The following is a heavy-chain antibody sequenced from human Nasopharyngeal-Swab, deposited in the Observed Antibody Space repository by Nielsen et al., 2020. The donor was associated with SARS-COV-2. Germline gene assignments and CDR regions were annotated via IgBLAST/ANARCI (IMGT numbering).Heavy chain of an antibody. CDR3: AAAHSGYDGENWFDP. V-gene: IGHV1-58*01. CDR2: IVVGSGNT. Sequence: SVKVSCKASGFTFTSSAVQWVRQARGQRLEWIGWIVVGSGNTNYAQKFQERVTITRDMSTSTAYMELSSLRSEDTAVYYCAAAHSGYDGENWFDPWGQGTLVTASS. D-gene: IGHD5-12*01. J-gene: IGHJ5*02. CDR1: GFTFTSSA.